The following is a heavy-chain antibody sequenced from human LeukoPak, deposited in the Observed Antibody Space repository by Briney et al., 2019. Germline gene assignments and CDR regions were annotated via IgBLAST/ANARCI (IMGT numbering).Heavy chain of an antibody. Sequence: PGGSLRLSCAASGFILSDYYMGWIRQAPGKGLEWVAYISTNDRTTYYADSVKGRFTISRDNAKNSLYLHMNSLRAEDTAVYYCARESYSSGYYYDYWGQGTLVTVSS. CDR1: GFILSDYY. D-gene: IGHD3-22*01. J-gene: IGHJ4*02. CDR3: ARESYSSGYYYDY. V-gene: IGHV3-11*04. CDR2: ISTNDRTT.